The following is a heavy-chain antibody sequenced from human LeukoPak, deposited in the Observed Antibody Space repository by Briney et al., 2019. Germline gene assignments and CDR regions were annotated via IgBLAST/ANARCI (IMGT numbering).Heavy chain of an antibody. CDR1: GGSISSGSYY. Sequence: PSETLSLTCTVSGGSISSGSYYWSWIRQPAGKGLEWIGRIYTSGSTNYNPSLKSRVTISVDTSKNQFSLKLSSVTAADTAVYYCARGGSGDVWGQGTAVSVSS. CDR3: ARGGSGDV. CDR2: IYTSGST. D-gene: IGHD3-10*01. V-gene: IGHV4-61*02. J-gene: IGHJ6*02.